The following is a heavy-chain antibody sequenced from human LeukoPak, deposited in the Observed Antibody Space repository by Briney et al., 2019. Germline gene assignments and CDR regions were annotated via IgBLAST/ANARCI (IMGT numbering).Heavy chain of an antibody. CDR2: ISNNGGYT. Sequence: PGGSLRLSCAASGFTFSSSAMSWARQAPGKGLEWVSAISNNGGYTYYADSVQGRFTISRDNSKSTLCLQMNSLRAEDTAVYYCAKQLGYCSDGSCYFPYWGQGTLVTVCS. CDR3: AKQLGYCSDGSCYFPY. V-gene: IGHV3-23*01. CDR1: GFTFSSSA. J-gene: IGHJ4*02. D-gene: IGHD2-15*01.